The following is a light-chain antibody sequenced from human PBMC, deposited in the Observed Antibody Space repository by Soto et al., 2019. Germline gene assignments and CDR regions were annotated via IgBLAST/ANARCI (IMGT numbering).Light chain of an antibody. V-gene: IGKV3-20*01. CDR3: QQYGTSPFT. Sequence: EIVLTQSPGTLSLSPGERATLSCRASQSGSSSYLAWYQQKPGQAPRLLIYGASSRATGIPDRCSGSGSGTAFTLTISRLKPEDFAVYYCQQYGTSPFTFGPGTKVDIK. J-gene: IGKJ3*01. CDR1: QSGSSSY. CDR2: GAS.